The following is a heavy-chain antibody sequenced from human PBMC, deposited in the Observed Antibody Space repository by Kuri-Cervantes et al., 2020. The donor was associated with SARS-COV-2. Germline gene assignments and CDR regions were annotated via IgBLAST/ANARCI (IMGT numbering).Heavy chain of an antibody. CDR1: GYTFTTYY. CDR3: ARDPTTVTTGISMDV. V-gene: IGHV1-46*01. J-gene: IGHJ6*02. D-gene: IGHD4-17*01. Sequence: ASVKVSCKASGYTFTTYYIHWVRQAPGQGLEWMGIINPSGGGTSYAQKLQGRVAVTRDTPTSTVHMELSSLRSEDTAVYYCARDPTTVTTGISMDVWGQGTTVTVSS. CDR2: INPSGGGT.